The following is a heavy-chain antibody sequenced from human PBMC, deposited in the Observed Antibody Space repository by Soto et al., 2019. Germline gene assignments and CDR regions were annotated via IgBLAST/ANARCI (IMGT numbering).Heavy chain of an antibody. D-gene: IGHD5-18*01. CDR3: ARASIRRIQLWWYGMDV. Sequence: QVQLVESGGGVVQPGRSLSLSCAASGFTFSSYAMHWVRQAPGKGLEWVAVISYDGSNKYYADSVKGRFTISRDNSKNTLYLQMNSLRAEDTAVYYCARASIRRIQLWWYGMDVWGQGTTVTVSS. CDR2: ISYDGSNK. CDR1: GFTFSSYA. V-gene: IGHV3-30-3*01. J-gene: IGHJ6*02.